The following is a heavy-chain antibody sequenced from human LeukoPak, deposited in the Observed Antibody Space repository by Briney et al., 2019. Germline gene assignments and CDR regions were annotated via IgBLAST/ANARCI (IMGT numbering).Heavy chain of an antibody. D-gene: IGHD3-3*01. CDR3: ARDQYDTWSRRGNFDS. CDR2: IKLDGSEK. J-gene: IGHJ4*02. Sequence: GGSLRLSCVASGFTFGKYWMSWVRQAPGKGLEWVANIKLDGSEKNYVDSVKGRFTISRDNTKNSLHLQMNSLRVEDTAVFYCARDQYDTWSRRGNFDSWGQGTLVIVSS. CDR1: GFTFGKYW. V-gene: IGHV3-7*03.